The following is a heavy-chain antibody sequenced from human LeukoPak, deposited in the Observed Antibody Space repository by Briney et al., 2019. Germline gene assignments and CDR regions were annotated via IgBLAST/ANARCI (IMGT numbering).Heavy chain of an antibody. D-gene: IGHD3-10*01. Sequence: SETLSLTCTVSGGSISSGDYYWSWIRQPPGKGLEWIGYIYYSGSTYYNPSLKSRVTISVDTSKNQFSLKLSSVTAADTAVYYCARGAWFGELLLWGQGTLVTVSS. CDR1: GGSISSGDYY. CDR2: IYYSGST. CDR3: ARGAWFGELLL. J-gene: IGHJ4*02. V-gene: IGHV4-30-4*01.